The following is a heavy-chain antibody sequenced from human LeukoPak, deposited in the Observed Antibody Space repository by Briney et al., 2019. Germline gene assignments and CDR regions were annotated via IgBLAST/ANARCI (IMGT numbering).Heavy chain of an antibody. CDR3: ARVFPSNYYDSSGYYLNWFDP. CDR2: IIPIFGTA. D-gene: IGHD3-22*01. J-gene: IGHJ5*02. Sequence: SVKVSCKASGGTFSSYAISWVRQAPGQGLEWMGGIIPIFGTANYAQKFQCRVTITADESTSTAYMELSSLRSEDTAVYYCARVFPSNYYDSSGYYLNWFDPWGQGTLVTVSS. CDR1: GGTFSSYA. V-gene: IGHV1-69*13.